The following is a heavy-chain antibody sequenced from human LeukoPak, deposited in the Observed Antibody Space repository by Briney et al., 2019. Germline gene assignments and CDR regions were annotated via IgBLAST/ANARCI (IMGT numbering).Heavy chain of an antibody. CDR3: ASGYYDFWSGYSHSYYFDY. J-gene: IGHJ4*02. D-gene: IGHD3-3*01. V-gene: IGHV3-7*01. Sequence: GGSLRLSCAASGFTFSSYWMSWVRQAPGKGLEWVANMKQDGSEKYYVDSVKGRFTISRDNAKNSLYLQMNSLRAEDTAVYYCASGYYDFWSGYSHSYYFDYWGQGTLVTVSS. CDR1: GFTFSSYW. CDR2: MKQDGSEK.